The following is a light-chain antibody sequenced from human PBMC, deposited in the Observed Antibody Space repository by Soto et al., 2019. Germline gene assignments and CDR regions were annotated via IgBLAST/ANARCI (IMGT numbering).Light chain of an antibody. CDR3: CSYAGNRRV. J-gene: IGLJ3*02. V-gene: IGLV2-23*02. CDR1: YNL. Sequence: QSALTQPASVSGSPGQSITISCTGTYNLVSWYQQHPGKAPKLMIFEVNKRPSGVSYRFSGSKSGNTASLTISALQAEDEADYFCCSYAGNRRVFGGGTKVTVI. CDR2: EVN.